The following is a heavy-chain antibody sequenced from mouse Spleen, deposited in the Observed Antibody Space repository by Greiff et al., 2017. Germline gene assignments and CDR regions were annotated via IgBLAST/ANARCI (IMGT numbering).Heavy chain of an antibody. J-gene: IGHJ1*03. D-gene: IGHD2-10*01. Sequence: QVQLKQPGAELVKPGASVKLSCKASGYTFTSYWMQWVKQRPGQGLEWIGEIDPSDSYTNYNQKFKGKATLTVDTSSSTAYMQLSSLTSEDSAVYYCARHPLLKSFDVWGTGTTVTVSS. CDR3: ARHPLLKSFDV. CDR2: IDPSDSYT. CDR1: GYTFTSYW. V-gene: IGHV1-50*01.